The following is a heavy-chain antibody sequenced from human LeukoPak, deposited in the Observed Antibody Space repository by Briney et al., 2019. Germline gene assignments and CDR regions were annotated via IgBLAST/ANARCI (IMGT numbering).Heavy chain of an antibody. CDR3: TTVPLLPSHEFVGASYRKNYYSYMDV. CDR1: GFSFSNAW. CDR2: IESKTDGGTR. J-gene: IGHJ6*03. Sequence: GGSLRLSCEASGFSFSNAWMNWVRQAPGKGLEWVGHIESKTDGGTRDYAGPVKGRFTISRDDSKNTLFLQMNSLKPEDTAVYYCTTVPLLPSHEFVGASYRKNYYSYMDVWGKGTTVTVAS. D-gene: IGHD3-16*02. V-gene: IGHV3-15*04.